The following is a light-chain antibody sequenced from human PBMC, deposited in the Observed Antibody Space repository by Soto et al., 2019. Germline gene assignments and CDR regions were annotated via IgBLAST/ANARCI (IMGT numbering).Light chain of an antibody. Sequence: QSALTQPASVSGSPEQSITISCTGTSSDVGGYNYVSWYQQHPGKAPKLMIYEVSNRPSGVSNRFSGSKSGNTASLTISGLQAEDEADYYCSSYTSSSTHDVFGTGTKLTVL. CDR1: SSDVGGYNY. J-gene: IGLJ1*01. CDR2: EVS. CDR3: SSYTSSSTHDV. V-gene: IGLV2-14*01.